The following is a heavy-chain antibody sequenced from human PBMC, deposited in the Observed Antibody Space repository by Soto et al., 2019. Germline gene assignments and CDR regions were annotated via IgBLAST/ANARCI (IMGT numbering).Heavy chain of an antibody. J-gene: IGHJ4*02. Sequence: QVQLVQSGAEVKKPGASAKVSFKASGYTFTSYAMHWVRQAPGQRLEWMGWINAGNGNTKYSQKFQGRVTITRDTSASTAYMELSGLRSEDTAVYSCARDLGFGLSDYGGQGTLVTVSS. V-gene: IGHV1-3*01. CDR3: ARDLGFGLSDY. D-gene: IGHD3-10*01. CDR2: INAGNGNT. CDR1: GYTFTSYA.